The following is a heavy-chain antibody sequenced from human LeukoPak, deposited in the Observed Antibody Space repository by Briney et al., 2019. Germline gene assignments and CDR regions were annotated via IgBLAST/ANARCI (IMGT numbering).Heavy chain of an antibody. Sequence: PSETLSLTCTVSGGSISSYYWSWIQQPPGKGLEWIGYIYYSGSTNYNPSLKSRVTISVDTSKNQFSLKLNSVTAADTAIYYCARSTYSSSQWDYWGQGTLVTVFS. CDR1: GGSISSYY. J-gene: IGHJ4*02. CDR2: IYYSGST. V-gene: IGHV4-59*01. CDR3: ARSTYSSSQWDY. D-gene: IGHD6-13*01.